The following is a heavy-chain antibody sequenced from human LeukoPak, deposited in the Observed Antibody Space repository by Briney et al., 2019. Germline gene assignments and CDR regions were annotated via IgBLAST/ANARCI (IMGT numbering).Heavy chain of an antibody. CDR1: GDSISSGDYY. V-gene: IGHV4-61*02. Sequence: SETLSLTCTVSGDSISSGDYYWSWIRQPAGKGLEWIGRISSSGSTNYNPSLKSRVTISVDTSKNQFSLKLSSVTAADTAVYYCARHEQDSGYGRPDYWGQGTLVTVSS. J-gene: IGHJ4*02. D-gene: IGHD5-12*01. CDR2: ISSSGST. CDR3: ARHEQDSGYGRPDY.